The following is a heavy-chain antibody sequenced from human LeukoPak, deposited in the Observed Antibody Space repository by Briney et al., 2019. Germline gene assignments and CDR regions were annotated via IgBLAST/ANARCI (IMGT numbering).Heavy chain of an antibody. V-gene: IGHV3-48*02. J-gene: IGHJ4*02. Sequence: GGSLRLSCAASGFTFSIYALNWVRQAPAKGLEWISYISESSDTKYADSVKGRFTISRDNANNLLFLQMNSLRDDDTAIYFCVRDRPQGDYLTGAAYWGQGTLVTVPS. CDR2: ISESSDT. D-gene: IGHD3-9*01. CDR3: VRDRPQGDYLTGAAY. CDR1: GFTFSIYA.